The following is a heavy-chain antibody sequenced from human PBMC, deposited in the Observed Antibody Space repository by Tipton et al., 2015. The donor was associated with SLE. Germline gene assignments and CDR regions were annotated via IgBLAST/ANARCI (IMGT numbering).Heavy chain of an antibody. CDR3: AKWTRGFDY. Sequence: LRLSCTVSGYSINNGFYWGWIRQPPGKGLEWIGIIYHSGTTYYNPSLKSRVTISVDTSKNQFSLRLNSVSAADTAVYYCAKWTRGFDYWGQGTLVTVSS. J-gene: IGHJ4*02. D-gene: IGHD2-8*01. CDR2: IYHSGTT. V-gene: IGHV4-38-2*02. CDR1: GYSINNGFY.